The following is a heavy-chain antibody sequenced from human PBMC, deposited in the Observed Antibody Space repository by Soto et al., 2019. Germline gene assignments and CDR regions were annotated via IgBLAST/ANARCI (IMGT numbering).Heavy chain of an antibody. CDR1: GYTFTSYD. V-gene: IGHV1-8*01. CDR2: MNPNSGNT. J-gene: IGHJ4*02. Sequence: ASVKVSCKAFGYTFTSYDINWVRQATGQGLEWMGWMNPNSGNTGYAQKFQGRVTMTRNTSISTAYMELSSLRSEDTAVYYCARTFMVRGVIMGYWGQGTLVTVSS. CDR3: ARTFMVRGVIMGY. D-gene: IGHD3-10*01.